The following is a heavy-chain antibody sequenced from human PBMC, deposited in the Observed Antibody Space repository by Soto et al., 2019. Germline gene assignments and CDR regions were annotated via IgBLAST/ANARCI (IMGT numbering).Heavy chain of an antibody. CDR1: GGSISSYY. CDR2: IYYSGST. J-gene: IGHJ3*02. V-gene: IGHV4-59*12. CDR3: ARDRGFDAFDI. Sequence: SETLSLTCTVSGGSISSYYWSWIQQPPGKGLEWIGYIYYSGSTYYNPSLKSRVTISVDTSKNQFSLKLSSVTAADTAVYYCARDRGFDAFDIWGQGTMVTVSS.